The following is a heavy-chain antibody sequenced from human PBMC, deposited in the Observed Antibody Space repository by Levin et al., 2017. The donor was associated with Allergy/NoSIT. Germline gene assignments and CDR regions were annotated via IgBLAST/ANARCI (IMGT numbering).Heavy chain of an antibody. V-gene: IGHV4-30-2*01. D-gene: IGHD3-10*01. CDR1: GGSISSGGYS. J-gene: IGHJ5*02. Sequence: PSETLSLTCAVSGGSISSGGYSWSWIRQPPGKGLEWIGYIYHSGSTYYNPSLKSRVTISVDRSKNQFSLKLSSVTAADTAVYYCARSRLGFGESPENNWFDPWGQGTLVTVSS. CDR2: IYHSGST. CDR3: ARSRLGFGESPENNWFDP.